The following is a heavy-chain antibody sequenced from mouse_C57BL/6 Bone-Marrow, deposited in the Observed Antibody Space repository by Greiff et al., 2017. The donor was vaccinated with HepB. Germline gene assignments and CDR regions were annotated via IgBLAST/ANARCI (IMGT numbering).Heavy chain of an antibody. Sequence: QVQLQQSGAELVRPGASVTLSCKASGYTFTDYEMHWVKQTPVHGLEWIGAIDPETGGTAYNQKFKGKAILTADKSSSTAYMELRSLTSEDSAVYYCTRSRYYGSKGYFDYWGQGTTLTVSS. CDR1: GYTFTDYE. CDR2: IDPETGGT. D-gene: IGHD1-1*01. J-gene: IGHJ2*01. CDR3: TRSRYYGSKGYFDY. V-gene: IGHV1-15*01.